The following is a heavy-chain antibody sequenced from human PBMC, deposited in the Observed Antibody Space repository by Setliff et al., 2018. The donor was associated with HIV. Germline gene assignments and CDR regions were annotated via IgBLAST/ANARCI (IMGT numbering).Heavy chain of an antibody. D-gene: IGHD3-16*01. V-gene: IGHV1-46*01. Sequence: ASVKVSCKASGYTFTNYYIHWVRQAPGQGLEWMGLINPSGGRTSYAQKFQGRLTMTRDTSRSTVYMELSSLRSEDTAVYYFARADVLLCDYWGQGTLVTVSS. CDR1: GYTFTNYY. J-gene: IGHJ4*02. CDR2: INPSGGRT. CDR3: ARADVLLCDY.